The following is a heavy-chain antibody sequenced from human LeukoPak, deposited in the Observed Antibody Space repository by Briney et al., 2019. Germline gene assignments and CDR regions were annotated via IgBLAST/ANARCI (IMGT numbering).Heavy chain of an antibody. Sequence: SETLSLTCAVYGGSFSGYYWSWIRQPPGKGLEWIGEINHSGSTNYNPSLKSRVTISVDTSKNQFSLKLSSVTAADTAVYYCARRTLRIAAAGTCMDYWGQGTLVTVSS. CDR2: INHSGST. CDR3: ARRTLRIAAAGTCMDY. J-gene: IGHJ4*02. CDR1: GGSFSGYY. V-gene: IGHV4-34*01. D-gene: IGHD6-13*01.